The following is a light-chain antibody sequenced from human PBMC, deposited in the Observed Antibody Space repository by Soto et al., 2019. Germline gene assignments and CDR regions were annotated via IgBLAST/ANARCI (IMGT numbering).Light chain of an antibody. CDR2: DAF. CDR1: QSVATY. V-gene: IGKV3-11*01. CDR3: QQRLKWPIT. J-gene: IGKJ5*01. Sequence: EIVLTQSPATLSLSPGERATLSCRASQSVATYVAWYQQKPGQAPRLLIYDAFNRATGTPARFSGSGSGTGFTLTISSLEPADSAVYYCQQRLKWPITFGQGTRLEI.